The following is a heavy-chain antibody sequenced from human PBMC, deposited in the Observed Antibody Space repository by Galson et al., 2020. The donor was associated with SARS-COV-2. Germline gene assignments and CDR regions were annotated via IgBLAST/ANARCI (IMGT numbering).Heavy chain of an antibody. CDR3: ARVGACSSTSCCDIYCYYGVDV. D-gene: IGHD2-2*01. CDR1: GFTFSSYA. V-gene: IGHV3-30*04. J-gene: IGHJ6*02. CDR2: ITYDRSNK. Sequence: GGSLRLSCAASGFTFSSYAMHWVRQAPGKGLEWVAAITYDRSNKYYADSVKGRFTISRDNSKNTLYLQMNSLRAEDTAVYYCARVGACSSTSCCDIYCYYGVDVWGQGTTVTVSS.